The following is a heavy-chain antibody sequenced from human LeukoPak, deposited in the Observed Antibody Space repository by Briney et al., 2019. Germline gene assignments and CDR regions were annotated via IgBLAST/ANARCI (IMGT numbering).Heavy chain of an antibody. Sequence: NASETLSLTCTVSGGPMNSRSHYWGWIRQSPGKGLEWLGSIFHSGSTYYNPSRESRVTISVDASRNQFSLKLSSVTAADTALHYCARHDYGNGYFEYWGLGTQVTVSS. D-gene: IGHD4/OR15-4a*01. V-gene: IGHV4-39*01. CDR1: GGPMNSRSHY. CDR2: IFHSGST. CDR3: ARHDYGNGYFEY. J-gene: IGHJ4*02.